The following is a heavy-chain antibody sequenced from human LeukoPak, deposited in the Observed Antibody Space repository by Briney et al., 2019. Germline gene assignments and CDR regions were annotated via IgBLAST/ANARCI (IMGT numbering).Heavy chain of an antibody. V-gene: IGHV3-23*01. D-gene: IGHD3-22*01. CDR3: AKGDYFDSSTAFDY. CDR2: ISGSGGSP. J-gene: IGHJ4*02. CDR1: GFTFTTYG. Sequence: PGGTLRLSCAASGFTFTTYGMSWVRQAPGKGLEWVSAISGSGGSPYYADSVKGRFTISRDNSKNTVYLQMNSLRAEDTAVYYCAKGDYFDSSTAFDYWGQGTLVTVSS.